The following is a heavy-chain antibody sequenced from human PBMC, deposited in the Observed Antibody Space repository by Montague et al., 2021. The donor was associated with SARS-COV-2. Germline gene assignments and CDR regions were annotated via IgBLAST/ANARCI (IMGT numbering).Heavy chain of an antibody. J-gene: IGHJ4*02. V-gene: IGHV3-23*01. CDR1: GFTFSDYA. CDR3: AKETTFGVVTSIDF. CDR2: VSGGDIV. Sequence: SLRLSCAASGFTFSDYAMSWVRQAPGKGLEWVSSVSGGDIVFYANSVRGRFTISRDNSKNTLYLEMNSLRAADTAVYYCAKETTFGVVTSIDFWGQGTLVPVSS. D-gene: IGHD3-3*01.